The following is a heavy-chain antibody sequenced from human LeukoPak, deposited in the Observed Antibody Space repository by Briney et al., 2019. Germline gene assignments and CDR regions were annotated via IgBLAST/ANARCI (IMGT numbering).Heavy chain of an antibody. Sequence: GASVRVSCKASGYTFTSYGISWVRQAPGQGLEWMGWISAYNGNTNYAQKFQGRVTMTRDTSISTAYMELSRLRSDDTAVYYCAREHCSGGSCYSCFDYWGQGTLVTVSS. D-gene: IGHD2-15*01. CDR2: ISAYNGNT. V-gene: IGHV1-18*01. CDR3: AREHCSGGSCYSCFDY. CDR1: GYTFTSYG. J-gene: IGHJ4*02.